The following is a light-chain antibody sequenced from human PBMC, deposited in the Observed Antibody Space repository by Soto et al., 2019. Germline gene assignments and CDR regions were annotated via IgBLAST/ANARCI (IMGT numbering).Light chain of an antibody. J-gene: IGKJ3*01. CDR1: QSISSVG. CDR3: KQYYRSPET. Sequence: EVLFTQSPRTLSFYPGERATLSCRASQSISSVGLAWYQQKPGQAPRLLIYGASSRATGIPDRFSGRGSGTDFTLTINTLEPEDFAVSFCKQYYRSPETLGPGTNVYIK. V-gene: IGKV3-20*01. CDR2: GAS.